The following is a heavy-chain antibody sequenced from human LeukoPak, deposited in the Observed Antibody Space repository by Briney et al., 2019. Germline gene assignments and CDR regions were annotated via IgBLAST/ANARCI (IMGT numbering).Heavy chain of an antibody. CDR3: SRESGAFCPFGY. Sequence: PSETLSLTCAVSGYSISSSYWWSWVRQPPGQGLEWVGEISLTGRTNYNPSLNGRVTMSLDESSNQLSLNLTSVTAADTAIYYCSRESGAFCPFGYWGQGTLVIVPS. J-gene: IGHJ4*02. V-gene: IGHV4-4*02. CDR1: GYSISSSYW. CDR2: ISLTGRT. D-gene: IGHD1-26*01.